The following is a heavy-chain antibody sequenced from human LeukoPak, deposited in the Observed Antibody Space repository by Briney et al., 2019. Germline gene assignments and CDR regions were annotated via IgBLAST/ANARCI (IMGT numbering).Heavy chain of an antibody. V-gene: IGHV1-69*04. Sequence: SVKVSCKASGYTFSSYAISWVRQAPGQGLEWMGRIIPILGIANYAQKFQGRVTITADKSTSTAYMELSSLRSEDTAVYYCARGGRYSGSYGDYWGQGTLVTVSS. J-gene: IGHJ4*02. D-gene: IGHD1-26*01. CDR3: ARGGRYSGSYGDY. CDR2: IIPILGIA. CDR1: GYTFSSYA.